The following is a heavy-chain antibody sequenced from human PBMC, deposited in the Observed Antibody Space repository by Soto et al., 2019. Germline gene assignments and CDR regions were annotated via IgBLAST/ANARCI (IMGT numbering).Heavy chain of an antibody. CDR2: IKSKTDCGTT. V-gene: IGHV3-15*01. Sequence: EVQLVESGGGLVKPGGSLRLSCAASGFTFSNAWMSWVRQAPGKWLEWVGRIKSKTDCGTTDYAAPVKGRFTISRDDSKNTLYLQMNSLNTEYTAGYYCTPWDRGTAIQAYYYYYMDVWGKGTTVTVSS. D-gene: IGHD5-18*01. CDR3: TPWDRGTAIQAYYYYYMDV. J-gene: IGHJ6*03. CDR1: GFTFSNAW.